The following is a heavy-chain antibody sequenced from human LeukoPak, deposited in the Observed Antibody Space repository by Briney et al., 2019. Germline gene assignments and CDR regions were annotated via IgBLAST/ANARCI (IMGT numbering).Heavy chain of an antibody. CDR1: GYTFTSYY. Sequence: ASVNVSCKASGYTFTSYYMHWVRQAPGQGLEWMGIINPSGGSTSYAQKFQGRVTMTRDTSTSTVYMELSSLRSEDTAVYYCARDFVVVVAATPGGGTYYFDYWGQGTLVTVSS. CDR3: ARDFVVVVAATPGGGTYYFDY. D-gene: IGHD2-15*01. V-gene: IGHV1-46*01. CDR2: INPSGGST. J-gene: IGHJ4*02.